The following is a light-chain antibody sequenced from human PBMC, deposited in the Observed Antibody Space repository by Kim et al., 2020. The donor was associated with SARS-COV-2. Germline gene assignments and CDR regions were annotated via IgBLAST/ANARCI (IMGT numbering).Light chain of an antibody. J-gene: IGKJ5*01. CDR2: DAS. Sequence: DIELTQSPATLSSSLGDRATLTCRASHSIGNSLAWYQQKPGQAPRLLIHDASNWPTDVPARFSGSGSGTDFTLTIGSLEPEDVAVYFCQKRSSGPSTFGQGTRLEIK. V-gene: IGKV3-11*01. CDR3: QKRSSGPST. CDR1: HSIGNS.